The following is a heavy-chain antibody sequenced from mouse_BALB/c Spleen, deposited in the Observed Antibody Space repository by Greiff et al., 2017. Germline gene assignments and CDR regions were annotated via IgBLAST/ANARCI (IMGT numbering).Heavy chain of an antibody. V-gene: IGHV10-1*02. CDR3: VRHGDVY. CDR1: GFTFNTYA. CDR2: IRSKSNNYAT. Sequence: GGGLVQPKGSLKLSCAASGFTFNTYAMNWVRQAPGKGLEWVARIRSKSNNYATYYADSVKDRFTISRDDSQSMLYLQMNNLKTEDTAMYYCVRHGDVYWGQGTTLTVSS. J-gene: IGHJ2*01.